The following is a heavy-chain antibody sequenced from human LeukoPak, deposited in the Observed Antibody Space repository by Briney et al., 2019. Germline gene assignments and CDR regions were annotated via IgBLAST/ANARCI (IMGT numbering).Heavy chain of an antibody. D-gene: IGHD3-10*01. V-gene: IGHV3-74*01. CDR1: GFTLSDLW. J-gene: IGHJ4*02. CDR2: IGNDASNT. CDR3: VRGRSGYYFDY. Sequence: PGGSLRLSCAASGFTLSDLWMPWVRQAPGKGLVWVSRIGNDASNTAYADSVKGRFTISRDNAKNTLYLQMNSLRVEDTAVYYCVRGRSGYYFDYWGQGTLVTVSS.